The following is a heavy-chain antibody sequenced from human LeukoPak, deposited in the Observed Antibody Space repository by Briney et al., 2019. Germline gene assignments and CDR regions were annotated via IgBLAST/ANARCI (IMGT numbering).Heavy chain of an antibody. CDR3: ARGRRNWYNSSPPRY. V-gene: IGHV4-39*01. CDR2: IYYSGST. D-gene: IGHD6-6*01. J-gene: IGHJ4*02. CDR1: GGSISSSSYY. Sequence: SETLSLTCTVSGGSISSSSYYWGWIRQPPGKGLEWIGSIYYSGSTYYNPSPKSRVTISVDTSKNQFSLKLSSVTAADTAVYYCARGRRNWYNSSPPRYWGQGTLVTVSS.